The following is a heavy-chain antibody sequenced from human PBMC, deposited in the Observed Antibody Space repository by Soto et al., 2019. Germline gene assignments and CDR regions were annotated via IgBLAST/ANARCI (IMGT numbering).Heavy chain of an antibody. CDR1: GGSISSSSYY. CDR3: ARRYDFWSGYYTGLDY. D-gene: IGHD3-3*01. CDR2: IYYSGST. V-gene: IGHV4-39*01. J-gene: IGHJ4*02. Sequence: SETLSLTCTVSGGSISSSSYYWGWIRQPPGKGLEWIGSIYYSGSTYYNPSLKSRVTISVDTSKNQFSLKLSSVTAADTAVYYCARRYDFWSGYYTGLDYWGQGTLVTVSS.